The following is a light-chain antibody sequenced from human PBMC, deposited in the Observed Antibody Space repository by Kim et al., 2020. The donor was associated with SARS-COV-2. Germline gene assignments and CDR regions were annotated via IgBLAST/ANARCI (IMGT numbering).Light chain of an antibody. J-gene: IGLJ1*01. CDR3: CSFKSGGTYV. CDR2: YVT. V-gene: IGLV2-14*03. Sequence: QSALTQPASVSGSPGQSITISCIGGSGDVGGHGFVSWYQQHPGKVPKLLIYYVTERPSGVPDRFSGSKSGNAASLTISGLQADDEADYYFCSFKSGGTYVFGTGTKVTVL. CDR1: SGDVGGHGF.